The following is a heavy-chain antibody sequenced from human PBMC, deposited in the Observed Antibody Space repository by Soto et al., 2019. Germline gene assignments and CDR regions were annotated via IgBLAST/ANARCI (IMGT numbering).Heavy chain of an antibody. CDR1: GYTFSNYG. D-gene: IGHD6-13*01. CDR3: ARGGSSRSAEYYQH. Sequence: QVQLVQSGAEVKKPGDSVKVSCKASGYTFSNYGISWVRQATGQGPEWMGWISGYNGNTNYAQTRQGRVTMTTDTSTSTAYMELRSLRSDDTAMYDCARGGSSRSAEYYQHWGQGTLVIVSS. V-gene: IGHV1-18*01. CDR2: ISGYNGNT. J-gene: IGHJ1*01.